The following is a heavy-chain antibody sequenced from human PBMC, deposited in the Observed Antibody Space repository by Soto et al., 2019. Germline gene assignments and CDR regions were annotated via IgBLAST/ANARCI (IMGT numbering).Heavy chain of an antibody. CDR2: INHSGST. CDR1: GGSFGGYC. V-gene: IGHV4-34*01. D-gene: IGHD6-6*01. CDR3: ARRGAMYSSSCDY. J-gene: IGHJ4*02. Sequence: SETLPLTCAVYGGSFGGYCWSWIRQPPGKGLEWIGEINHSGSTNYNPSLKSRVTISVDTSKNQFSLKLSSVTAADTAVYYCARRGAMYSSSCDYWGQGTLVTVSS.